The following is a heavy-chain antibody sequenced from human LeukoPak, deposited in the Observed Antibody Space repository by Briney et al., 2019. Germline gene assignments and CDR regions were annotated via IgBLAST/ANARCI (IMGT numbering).Heavy chain of an antibody. CDR1: GFTFSSYS. D-gene: IGHD4-17*01. Sequence: GGSLRLSCAASGFTFSSYSMNWVRQAPGKGLEWVSSISSSSSYIYYADSVKGRFTISRDNSKNTLYLQMNSLRAEDTAVYYCAGSTDDAEYFQHWGQGTLVTVSS. CDR2: ISSSSSYI. J-gene: IGHJ1*01. CDR3: AGSTDDAEYFQH. V-gene: IGHV3-21*01.